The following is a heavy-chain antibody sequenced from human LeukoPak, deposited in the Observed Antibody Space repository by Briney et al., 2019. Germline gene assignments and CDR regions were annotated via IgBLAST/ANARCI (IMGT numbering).Heavy chain of an antibody. CDR2: ISYDGSNK. Sequence: PGGSLRLSCAASGFTFSSYGMHWVRQAPGKGLEWVAVISYDGSNKYYADSVKGRFTISRDNSKNTLYLQMNSLRADDTAVYYCARESYCSGGSCYSEGWFDPWGQGTLVTVSS. D-gene: IGHD2-15*01. CDR1: GFTFSSYG. V-gene: IGHV3-30*03. J-gene: IGHJ5*02. CDR3: ARESYCSGGSCYSEGWFDP.